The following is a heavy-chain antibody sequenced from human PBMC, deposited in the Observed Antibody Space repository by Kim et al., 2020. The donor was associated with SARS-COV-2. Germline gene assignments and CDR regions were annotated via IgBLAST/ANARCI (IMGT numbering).Heavy chain of an antibody. D-gene: IGHD2-15*01. Sequence: SETLSLTCTVSGGSISSYYWSWIRQPPGKGLEWIGYIYYSGSTNYNPSLKSRVTISVDTSKNQFSLKLSSVTAADTAVYYCARGALGYCSGGSCYEIDYWGQGTLVTVSS. CDR3: ARGALGYCSGGSCYEIDY. CDR2: IYYSGST. CDR1: GGSISSYY. J-gene: IGHJ4*02. V-gene: IGHV4-59*08.